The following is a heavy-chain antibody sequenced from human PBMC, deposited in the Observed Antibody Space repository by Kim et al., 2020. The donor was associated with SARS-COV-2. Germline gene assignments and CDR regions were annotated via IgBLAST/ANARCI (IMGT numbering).Heavy chain of an antibody. D-gene: IGHD6-13*01. CDR3: ARDSSSWYGGDY. CDR2: ISSSSSYI. CDR1: GFTFSSYS. Sequence: GGSLRLSCAASGFTFSSYSMNWVRQAPGKGLEWVSSISSSSSYIYYADSVKGRFTISRDNAKNSLYLQMNSPRAEDTAVYYCARDSSSWYGGDYWGQGTLVTVSS. V-gene: IGHV3-21*01. J-gene: IGHJ4*02.